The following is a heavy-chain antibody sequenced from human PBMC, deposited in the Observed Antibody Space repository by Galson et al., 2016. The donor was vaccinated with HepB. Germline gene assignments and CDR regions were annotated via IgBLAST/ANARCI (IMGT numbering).Heavy chain of an antibody. Sequence: SLRLSCAGSGYTFGGSWMQWVRQAPGKRPVWVAHIGNDGTRTTYADSVRGRFTISRDNARNTLYLQMNSLRVDDTAVYYCVRDWFGDHTWGQGTLVTVSA. D-gene: IGHD3-10*01. CDR2: IGNDGTRT. CDR1: GYTFGGSW. J-gene: IGHJ4*02. CDR3: VRDWFGDHT. V-gene: IGHV3-74*01.